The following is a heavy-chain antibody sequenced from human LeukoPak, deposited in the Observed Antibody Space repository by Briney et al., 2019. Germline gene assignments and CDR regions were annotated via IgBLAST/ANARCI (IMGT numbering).Heavy chain of an antibody. V-gene: IGHV3-48*03. CDR1: GFTFSSYE. Sequence: GGSLRLSCAASGFTFSSYEMNWVRQAPGKGLEWVSYISSSGSTIYYADSVKGRSTISRDNAKNSLYLQMNSLRAEDTAVYYCARASYYDTIDYWGQGTLVTVSS. D-gene: IGHD3-22*01. CDR3: ARASYYDTIDY. CDR2: ISSSGSTI. J-gene: IGHJ4*02.